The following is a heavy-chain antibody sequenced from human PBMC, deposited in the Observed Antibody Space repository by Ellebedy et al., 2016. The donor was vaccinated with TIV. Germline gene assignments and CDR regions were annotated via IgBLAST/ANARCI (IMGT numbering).Heavy chain of an antibody. V-gene: IGHV3-20*04. CDR2: IDWNGGST. J-gene: IGHJ6*02. Sequence: GESLKISCAASGFTFDDYGMNWVRQAPGKGLQWVSGIDWNGGSTGYADSVKGRFTISRDNAKNSLYLQMNSLRAEDTALYYCARAKSSSSWYRGFYYYCDMDVWGQGTTVTVSS. CDR1: GFTFDDYG. CDR3: ARAKSSSSWYRGFYYYCDMDV. D-gene: IGHD6-13*01.